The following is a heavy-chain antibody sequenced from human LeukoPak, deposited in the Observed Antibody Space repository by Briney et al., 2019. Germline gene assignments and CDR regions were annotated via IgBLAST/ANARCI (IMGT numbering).Heavy chain of an antibody. V-gene: IGHV3-48*04. Sequence: GRSLRLSCAASGFTFSSYSMNWVRQAPGKGLEWVSYISSNSSTIYYADSVKGRFTISRDNAKNSLYLQMNSLRAEDTAVYSCARGRIAAAGKISDYWAREPWSPSPQ. CDR2: ISSNSSTI. CDR1: GFTFSSYS. J-gene: IGHJ4*02. CDR3: ARGRIAAAGKISDY. D-gene: IGHD6-13*01.